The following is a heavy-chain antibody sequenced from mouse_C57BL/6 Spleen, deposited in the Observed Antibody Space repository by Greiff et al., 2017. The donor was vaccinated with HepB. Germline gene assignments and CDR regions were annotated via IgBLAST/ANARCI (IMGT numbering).Heavy chain of an antibody. CDR1: GYSFTGYY. CDR3: ARKGYYGRIFAY. Sequence: EVQLQQSGPELVKPGASVKISCKASGYSFTGYYMNWVKQSPEKSLELIGEINPSTGGTTYNQKFKAKAKLTVDKSSSTAYMQLKSLTSEDSAVYYCARKGYYGRIFAYWGQGTLVTVSA. D-gene: IGHD1-1*01. J-gene: IGHJ3*01. V-gene: IGHV1-42*01. CDR2: INPSTGGT.